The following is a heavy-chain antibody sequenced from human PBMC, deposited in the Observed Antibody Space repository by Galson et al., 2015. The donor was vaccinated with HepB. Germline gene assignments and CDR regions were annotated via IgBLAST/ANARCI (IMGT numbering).Heavy chain of an antibody. CDR1: GYTFTSYY. Sequence: SVKVSCKASGYTFTSYYMHWVRQAPGQGLEWMGIINPSGGSTSYAQKLQGRVTMTRDTSTSTVYMELSSLRSEDTAVYYCATTVNSEAFDYWGQGTLVTVSS. D-gene: IGHD4-17*01. CDR3: ATTVNSEAFDY. J-gene: IGHJ4*02. CDR2: INPSGGST. V-gene: IGHV1-46*01.